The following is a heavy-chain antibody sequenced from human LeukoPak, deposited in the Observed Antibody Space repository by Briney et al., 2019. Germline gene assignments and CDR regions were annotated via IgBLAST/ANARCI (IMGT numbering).Heavy chain of an antibody. CDR2: IIPIIGTG. CDR1: GGTFISYA. Sequence: GASVKVSCKASGGTFISYAISWVGQAGGQGGEGMGGIIPIIGTGNYAQKFQGRVTITAEESTSTAYIELSSLRSEDTAVYYCARDGRTTVSPRGYYYYYYMDVWGKGTTVTVSS. J-gene: IGHJ6*03. CDR3: ARDGRTTVSPRGYYYYYYMDV. V-gene: IGHV1-69*13. D-gene: IGHD4-11*01.